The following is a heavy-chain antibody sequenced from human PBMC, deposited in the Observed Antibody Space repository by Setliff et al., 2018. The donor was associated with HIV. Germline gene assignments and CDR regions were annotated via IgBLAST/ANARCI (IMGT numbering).Heavy chain of an antibody. D-gene: IGHD6-13*01. CDR1: GGSISFGCYY. Sequence: SETLSLTCTVSGGSISFGCYYWSWIRQPAGKGLEWIGRMHTSGSTGYSPSLKSRVTISIDTSKNQFSLELTSLIAADTAVYYCAREECTSWPRVHYWGQGALVTVSS. V-gene: IGHV4-61*02. CDR3: AREECTSWPRVHY. J-gene: IGHJ4*02. CDR2: MHTSGST.